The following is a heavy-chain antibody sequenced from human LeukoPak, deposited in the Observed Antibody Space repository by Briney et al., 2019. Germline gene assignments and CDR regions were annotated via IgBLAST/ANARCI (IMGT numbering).Heavy chain of an antibody. Sequence: GGSLKLSCAASGFTFSGSAMHWVRQASGKGLEWVGRIRSKANSYATAYAASVKGRFTISRDDSKNTAYLQMNSLKTEDTAVYYYTSMVAALCYWGQGTLVTVSS. CDR3: TSMVAALCY. J-gene: IGHJ4*02. D-gene: IGHD2-15*01. V-gene: IGHV3-73*01. CDR1: GFTFSGSA. CDR2: IRSKANSYAT.